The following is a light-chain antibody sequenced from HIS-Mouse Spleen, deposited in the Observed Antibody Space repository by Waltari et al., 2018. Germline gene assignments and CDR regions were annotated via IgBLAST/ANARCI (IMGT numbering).Light chain of an antibody. J-gene: IGKJ4*01. CDR3: QQYYSFPLT. CDR1: QGISSY. Sequence: IQMTQSPSSLSASVGDRVTITCQASQGISSYLAWYQQKPGKAPELLIYAASTLQSGVPSRFSGSGSGTDFTLTISCLQSEDFATYYCQQYYSFPLTFGGGTKVEIK. CDR2: AAS. V-gene: IGKV1-8*01.